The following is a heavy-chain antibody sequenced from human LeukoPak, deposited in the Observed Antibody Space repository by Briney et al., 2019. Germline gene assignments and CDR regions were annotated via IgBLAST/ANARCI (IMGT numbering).Heavy chain of an antibody. D-gene: IGHD5-24*01. CDR2: ISSSSVTI. CDR1: GFTFSSYS. Sequence: GGSLRLSCAASGFTFSSYSMNWVRQAPGKGLEWVSYISSSSVTIFYADSVKGRFTISRDNADNSLYLQLSSLRAEDTAVYYCAREQRTFDYWGQGILATVSS. CDR3: AREQRTFDY. J-gene: IGHJ4*02. V-gene: IGHV3-48*04.